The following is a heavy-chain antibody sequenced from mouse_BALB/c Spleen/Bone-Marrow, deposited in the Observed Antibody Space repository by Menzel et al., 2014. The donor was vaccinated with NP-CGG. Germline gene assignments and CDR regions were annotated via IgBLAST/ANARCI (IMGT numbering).Heavy chain of an antibody. CDR1: GYTFTDYN. J-gene: IGHJ3*01. V-gene: IGHV1-15*01. CDR2: IDPETDGT. Sequence: HLAESGAELVRPGTSVTLSCKASGYTFTDYNMHWVKHTPVHGLEWIGLIDPETDGTAYNQKFKGRATLTADKSSSTAYMVLRSLTSEAPAVYYCTIGAYWAQGTLVAVPA. CDR3: TIGAY.